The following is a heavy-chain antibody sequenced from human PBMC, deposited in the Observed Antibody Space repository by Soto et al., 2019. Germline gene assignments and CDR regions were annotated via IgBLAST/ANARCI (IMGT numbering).Heavy chain of an antibody. V-gene: IGHV3-23*01. CDR2: ISGSGVST. Sequence: VGSLRLSCAASGFTFSSYAMSWVRQAPGKGLEWVSAISGSGVSTYYADSVKGRFTISRDNSKNTLYLQMNSLRAEDTAVYYCAREKRNVYNARDALFWGQGTLVTVSS. J-gene: IGHJ4*02. CDR3: AREKRNVYNARDALF. D-gene: IGHD1-1*01. CDR1: GFTFSSYA.